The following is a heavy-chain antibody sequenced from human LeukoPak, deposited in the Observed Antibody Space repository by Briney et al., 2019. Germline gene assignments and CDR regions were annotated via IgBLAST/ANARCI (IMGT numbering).Heavy chain of an antibody. Sequence: ASVKVSCKASGYTFTGYYMHWVRQAPGQGLEWMGRINPNSGGTNYAQKFQGRVTMTEDTSTDTAYMELSSLRSEDTAVYYCATDRSNQYYYDSSGRAFDIWGQGTMVTVSS. V-gene: IGHV1-2*06. J-gene: IGHJ3*02. D-gene: IGHD3-22*01. CDR2: INPNSGGT. CDR1: GYTFTGYY. CDR3: ATDRSNQYYYDSSGRAFDI.